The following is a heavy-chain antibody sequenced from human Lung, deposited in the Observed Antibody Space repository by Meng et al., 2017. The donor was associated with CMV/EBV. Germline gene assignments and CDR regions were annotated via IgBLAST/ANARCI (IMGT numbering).Heavy chain of an antibody. Sequence: SCVASGFTFSGYSMNWVRHTPGKGLEWVSSITSRSSNTYYSDSVKGRFTISRDNAKKSLYLQMNSLRDEDTAVYYCARDQIRGVVGARPRGPGDFXGQGXLVTVSS. CDR3: ARDQIRGVVGARPRGPGDF. D-gene: IGHD1-26*01. CDR2: ITSRSSNT. CDR1: GFTFSGYS. J-gene: IGHJ4*02. V-gene: IGHV3-21*01.